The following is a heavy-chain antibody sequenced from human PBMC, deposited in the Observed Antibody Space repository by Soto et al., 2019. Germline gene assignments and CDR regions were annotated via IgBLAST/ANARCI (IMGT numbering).Heavy chain of an antibody. Sequence: QVQLQESGPGLVKPSQTLSLTCTVSGGSISSGGYYWSWIRQHPGKGLEWIGYIYYSGSTYYNPSLKSRVTISVDTSKNQFSLKLSSVTAADTAVYYCARDRRGYGDSSPNPGYYYDYGMDVWGQGTTVTVSS. CDR3: ARDRRGYGDSSPNPGYYYDYGMDV. CDR2: IYYSGST. V-gene: IGHV4-31*03. CDR1: GGSISSGGYY. J-gene: IGHJ6*02. D-gene: IGHD4-17*01.